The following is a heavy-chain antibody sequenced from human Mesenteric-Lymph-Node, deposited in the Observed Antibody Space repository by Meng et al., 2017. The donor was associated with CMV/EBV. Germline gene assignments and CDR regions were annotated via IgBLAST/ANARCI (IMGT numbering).Heavy chain of an antibody. Sequence: SETLSLTCTVSGYSISSGYYWGWIRQTPGKGLEWIGDIYESGTSYYSPSLKSRVTMSVDRSKNQFSLKLTSVTAADTAVYYCARDQGIAVSGNPGTFDIWGQGTMVIVSS. CDR1: GYSISSGYY. V-gene: IGHV4-38-2*02. CDR3: ARDQGIAVSGNPGTFDI. J-gene: IGHJ3*02. D-gene: IGHD6-19*01. CDR2: IYESGTS.